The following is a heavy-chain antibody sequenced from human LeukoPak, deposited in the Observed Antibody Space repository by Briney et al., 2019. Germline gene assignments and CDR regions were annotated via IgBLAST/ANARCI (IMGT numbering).Heavy chain of an antibody. CDR3: ARGPMVRGVWSYYYGMDV. CDR1: GFTFSSYS. Sequence: GGSLRLSCAASGFTFSSYSMNWVRQAPGKGLEWVSYISSSSSTIYYVDSVKGRFTISRDNAKNSLYLQMNSLRDEDTAVYYCARGPMVRGVWSYYYGMDVWGQGTTVTVSS. CDR2: ISSSSSTI. D-gene: IGHD3-10*01. V-gene: IGHV3-48*02. J-gene: IGHJ6*02.